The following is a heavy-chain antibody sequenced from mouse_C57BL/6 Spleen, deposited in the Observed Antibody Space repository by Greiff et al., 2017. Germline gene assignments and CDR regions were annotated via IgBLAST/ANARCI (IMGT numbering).Heavy chain of an antibody. CDR2: ISSGSSTI. J-gene: IGHJ4*01. CDR3: ARGWLLRDAMDY. CDR1: GFTFSDYG. D-gene: IGHD2-3*01. V-gene: IGHV5-17*01. Sequence: DVQLVESGGGLVKPGGSLKLSCAASGFTFSDYGMHWVRQAPEKGLEWVAYISSGSSTIYYADTVKGRFTISRDNAKNTLFLQMTSLRSEDTAMYYCARGWLLRDAMDYWGQGTSVTVSS.